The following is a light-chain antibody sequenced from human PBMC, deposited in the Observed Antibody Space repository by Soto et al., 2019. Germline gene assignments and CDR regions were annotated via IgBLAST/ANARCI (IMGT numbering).Light chain of an antibody. Sequence: EIVLTQSPGTLSLSPGERATLSCRASQSVSSSYLAWYQQKPGLAPRLLMYGASSRATGIPDRFIGSGSGTDFTLTISRLEPEDSAVYYCQQYGSSPLTFGQGTKVEIK. CDR1: QSVSSSY. CDR3: QQYGSSPLT. V-gene: IGKV3-20*01. J-gene: IGKJ1*01. CDR2: GAS.